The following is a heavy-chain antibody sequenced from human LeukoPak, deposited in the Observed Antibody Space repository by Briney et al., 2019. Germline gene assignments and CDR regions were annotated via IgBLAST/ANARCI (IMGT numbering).Heavy chain of an antibody. J-gene: IGHJ4*02. CDR2: INPHTGDT. CDR3: ARGEAPEDK. Sequence: ASVKVSCKASGYTFTSYDINWVRQAPGQGLEWLGWINPHTGDTYHAQKFQGRVTMTSDASVNTAYMQLSRLKSDDTAIYYCARGEAPEDKWGQGTLVTVSS. V-gene: IGHV1-2*02. CDR1: GYTFTSYD.